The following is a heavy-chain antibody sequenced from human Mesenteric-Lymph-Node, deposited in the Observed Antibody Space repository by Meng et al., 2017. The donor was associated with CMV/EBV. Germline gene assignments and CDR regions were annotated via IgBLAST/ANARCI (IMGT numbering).Heavy chain of an antibody. CDR3: VRDGAHCSASICYTGWFDP. Sequence: GESLKISCIASILRFDSYEMIWVRQAPGKGLEWISYIGAGGSTTYYVDSVKGRFTVSRDNAKNSLYLQMNSLRAEDTAVYYCVRDGAHCSASICYTGWFDPWGQGTLVTVSS. D-gene: IGHD2-2*02. CDR2: IGAGGSTT. CDR1: ILRFDSYE. V-gene: IGHV3-48*03. J-gene: IGHJ5*02.